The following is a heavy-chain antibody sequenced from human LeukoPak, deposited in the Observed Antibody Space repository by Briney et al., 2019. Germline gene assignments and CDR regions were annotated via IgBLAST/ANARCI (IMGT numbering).Heavy chain of an antibody. Sequence: SETLSLTCTVSGGSISSSSYYWGWIRQPPGKGLEWIGYIYYSGSTNYNPSLKSRVTISVDTSKNQFSLKLSSVTAADTAVYYCASLSSSNDYYYYYMDVWGKGTTVTISS. CDR1: GGSISSSSYY. CDR2: IYYSGST. J-gene: IGHJ6*03. CDR3: ASLSSSNDYYYYYMDV. V-gene: IGHV4-61*05. D-gene: IGHD6-13*01.